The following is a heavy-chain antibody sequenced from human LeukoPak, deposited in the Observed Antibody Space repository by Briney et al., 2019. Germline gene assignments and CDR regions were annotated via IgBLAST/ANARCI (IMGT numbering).Heavy chain of an antibody. CDR3: AKDPYDYYDSSGYYYEPYFDY. CDR1: GASISSASYY. D-gene: IGHD3-22*01. J-gene: IGHJ4*02. CDR2: IYTSGST. V-gene: IGHV4-61*02. Sequence: PSQTLSLTCTVSGASISSASYYWTWIRQPAGKGLEWIGRIYTSGSTNYNPSLKSRVTISVDTSKNQFSLKLYSVTAADTAVYYCAKDPYDYYDSSGYYYEPYFDYWGQGTLVTVSS.